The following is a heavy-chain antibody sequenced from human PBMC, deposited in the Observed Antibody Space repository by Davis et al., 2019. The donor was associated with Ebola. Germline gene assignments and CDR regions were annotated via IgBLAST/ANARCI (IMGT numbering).Heavy chain of an antibody. CDR1: GFTFSSYA. V-gene: IGHV3-23*01. J-gene: IGHJ6*03. Sequence: GEFLKISCAASGFTFSSYALNWVRQAPGKGLEWVSSISRSGITTYYTDSVKGRFTISRDNSKDTLYLQMNSLSAEDTAVYFCAKEGVRASGYFHPGYSFYYLDVWGKGTTVSVSS. D-gene: IGHD3-3*01. CDR3: AKEGVRASGYFHPGYSFYYLDV. CDR2: ISRSGITT.